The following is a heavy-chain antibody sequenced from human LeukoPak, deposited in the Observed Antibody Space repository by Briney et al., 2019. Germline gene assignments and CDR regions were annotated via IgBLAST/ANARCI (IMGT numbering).Heavy chain of an antibody. J-gene: IGHJ1*01. Sequence: GGSLRLSCAPSGFTFSSYAMSWVRQAPGKGLEWVSAISGSGGSTYYADSVKGRFTISRDNSKNTLYLQMNSLRAEDTAVYYCAKRAYSSSWYLSSAEYFQHWGQGTLVTVSS. V-gene: IGHV3-23*01. CDR3: AKRAYSSSWYLSSAEYFQH. D-gene: IGHD6-13*01. CDR2: ISGSGGST. CDR1: GFTFSSYA.